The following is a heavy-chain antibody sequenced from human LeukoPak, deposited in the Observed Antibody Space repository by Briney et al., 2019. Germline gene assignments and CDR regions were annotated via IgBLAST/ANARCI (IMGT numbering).Heavy chain of an antibody. CDR2: ISSSSSTI. J-gene: IGHJ4*02. CDR3: ARLSANDLGLYFPDYFDY. Sequence: GGSLRLSCAASGFTFSSYSMNWVRQAPGKGLEWVSYISSSSSTIYYADSVKGRFTISRDNAKNSLYLQMNSLRAEDTAVYYCARLSANDLGLYFPDYFDYWGQGTLVTVSS. CDR1: GFTFSSYS. D-gene: IGHD2-15*01. V-gene: IGHV3-48*01.